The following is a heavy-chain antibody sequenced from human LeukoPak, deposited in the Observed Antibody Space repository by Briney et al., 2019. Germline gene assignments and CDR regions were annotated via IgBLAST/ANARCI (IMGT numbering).Heavy chain of an antibody. D-gene: IGHD3-3*01. Sequence: ASVKVSCKASGHTFTGYYMHWVRQAPGQGLEWMGWINPNSGGTNYAQKFQGRVTMTRDTSISTAYMELSRLRSDDTAVYYCASEKQDFWSAHYYGMDVWGQGTTVTVSS. V-gene: IGHV1-2*02. J-gene: IGHJ6*02. CDR1: GHTFTGYY. CDR3: ASEKQDFWSAHYYGMDV. CDR2: INPNSGGT.